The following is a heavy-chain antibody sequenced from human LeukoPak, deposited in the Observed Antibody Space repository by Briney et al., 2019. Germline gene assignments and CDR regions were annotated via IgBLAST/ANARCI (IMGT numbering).Heavy chain of an antibody. CDR1: GGSISSSSYY. CDR3: ARDGTAAARFDP. V-gene: IGHV4-39*02. J-gene: IGHJ5*02. Sequence: SETLSLTCTVSGGSISSSSYYWGWIRQPPGKGLEWIGSIYYSGSTYYNPSLKSRVTISVDTSKNQFSLKLSSVTAADTAVYYCARDGTAAARFDPWGQGTLVTVSS. CDR2: IYYSGST. D-gene: IGHD2-2*01.